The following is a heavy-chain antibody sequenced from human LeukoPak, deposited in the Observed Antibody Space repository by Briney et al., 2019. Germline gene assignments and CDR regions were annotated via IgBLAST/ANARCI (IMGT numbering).Heavy chain of an antibody. CDR1: GYTFTSYY. J-gene: IGHJ5*02. Sequence: ASVKVSCKASGYTFTSYYMHWVRQAPGQGLEWMGIINPSGGSTSYAQKFQGRVTMTRDTSTSTVYMELSSLRSEDTAVYYCAREEDIVVVPAAMIPWFDPWGQGTLVTVSS. D-gene: IGHD2-2*01. CDR2: INPSGGST. CDR3: AREEDIVVVPAAMIPWFDP. V-gene: IGHV1-46*01.